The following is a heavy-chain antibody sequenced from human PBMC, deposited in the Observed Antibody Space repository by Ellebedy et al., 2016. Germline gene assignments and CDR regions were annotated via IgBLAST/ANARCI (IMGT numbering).Heavy chain of an antibody. D-gene: IGHD3-16*02. J-gene: IGHJ6*02. Sequence: ASVKVSCXASGYTFTTFSITWVRQVPGQGLEWMGFVNTFSGNTKFAQKLQGRVTMTTDTSTSTAYMELRSLRSDDTAVYYCARVTFGGVIVTHYYGMDVWGQGTTVTVSS. CDR1: GYTFTTFS. CDR2: VNTFSGNT. V-gene: IGHV1-18*04. CDR3: ARVTFGGVIVTHYYGMDV.